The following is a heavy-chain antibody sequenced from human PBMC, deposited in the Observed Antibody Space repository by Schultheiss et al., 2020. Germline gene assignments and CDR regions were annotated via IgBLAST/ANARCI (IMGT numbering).Heavy chain of an antibody. J-gene: IGHJ4*02. CDR2: IYYSGST. Sequence: SQTLSLTCGVSGGSLSSGGSSWNWIRQPPGKGLEWIGYIYYSGSTNYNPSLKSRVTISVDTSKNQFSLKLSSVTAADTAVYYCARASGEGFDNWGQGVLVTVSS. D-gene: IGHD3-10*01. V-gene: IGHV4-30-4*07. CDR3: ARASGEGFDN. CDR1: GGSLSSGGSS.